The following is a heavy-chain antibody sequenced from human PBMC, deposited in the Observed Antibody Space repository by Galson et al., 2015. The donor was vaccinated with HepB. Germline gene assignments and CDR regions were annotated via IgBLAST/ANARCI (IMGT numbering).Heavy chain of an antibody. CDR1: GRTFSSYA. CDR3: ASGGITMVRGVIKINWFDP. D-gene: IGHD3-10*01. V-gene: IGHV1-69*13. J-gene: IGHJ5*02. CDR2: IIPIFGTA. Sequence: SVKVSCKASGRTFSSYAISWVRQAPGQGLEWMGGIIPIFGTANYAQKFQGRVTITADESTSTAYMELSSLRSEDTAVYYCASGGITMVRGVIKINWFDPWGQGTLVTVSS.